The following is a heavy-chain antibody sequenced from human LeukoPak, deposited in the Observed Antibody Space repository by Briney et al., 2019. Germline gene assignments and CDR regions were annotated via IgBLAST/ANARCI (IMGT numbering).Heavy chain of an antibody. CDR2: ISWNSGSI. CDR3: AKDGALSIAARPSYFDY. D-gene: IGHD6-6*01. CDR1: GFTFDDYA. Sequence: GGSLRLSCAASGFTFDDYAMHWVRQAPGKGRERVSGISWNSGSIGYADSVKGRFTISRDNAKNSLYLQMNSLRAEDTALYYCAKDGALSIAARPSYFDYWGQGTLVTVSS. V-gene: IGHV3-9*01. J-gene: IGHJ4*02.